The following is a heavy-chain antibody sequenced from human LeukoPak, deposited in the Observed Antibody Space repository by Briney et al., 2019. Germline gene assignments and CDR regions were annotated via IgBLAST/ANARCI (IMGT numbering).Heavy chain of an antibody. D-gene: IGHD1-26*01. J-gene: IGHJ4*02. CDR3: ARGGSYGVY. Sequence: PSETLSLTCTVSGGSISSYYWSWIRQPAGKGLEWIGRIYTSGSTNYNPSLKSRVTMSLDTSKNQFSLNMNSMNAADTAVYYCARGGSYGVYWGQGTLVTVSS. CDR1: GGSISSYY. V-gene: IGHV4-4*07. CDR2: IYTSGST.